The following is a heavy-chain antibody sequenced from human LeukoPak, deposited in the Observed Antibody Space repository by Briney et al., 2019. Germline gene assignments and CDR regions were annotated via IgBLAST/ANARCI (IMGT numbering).Heavy chain of an antibody. V-gene: IGHV3-30-3*01. CDR2: ISYDGSNK. CDR1: GFTFSSYA. Sequence: QPGGSLRLSCAASGFTFSSYAMHWVRQAPGKGLERVAVISYDGSNKYYADSVKGRFTISRDNSKNTLYLQMNSLRAEDTAVYYCARDSCSGGSCYSYFDYWGQGTLVTVSS. J-gene: IGHJ4*02. D-gene: IGHD2-15*01. CDR3: ARDSCSGGSCYSYFDY.